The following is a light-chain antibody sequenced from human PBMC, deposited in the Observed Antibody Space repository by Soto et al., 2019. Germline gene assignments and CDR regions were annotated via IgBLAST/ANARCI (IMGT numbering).Light chain of an antibody. CDR3: LQDYNYTWT. V-gene: IGKV1D-16*01. CDR1: QGISRW. J-gene: IGKJ1*01. CDR2: AAS. Sequence: DFQMTQSPSSLSASVGDRLTITCRASQGISRWLAWYQQKREKAPKSLIYAASSLQSGVPARFSGSGSGTDGTITISSLKKEDCSTYYGLQDYNYTWTFGQGTKVDIK.